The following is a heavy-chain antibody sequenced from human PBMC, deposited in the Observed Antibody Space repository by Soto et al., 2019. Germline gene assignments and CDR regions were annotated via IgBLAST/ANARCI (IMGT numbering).Heavy chain of an antibody. CDR3: VRSVPAATWAYNGMDG. CDR2: IYHSGTF. D-gene: IGHD2-15*01. J-gene: IGHJ6*02. Sequence: QVRLKESGPGLVKPSGTLSLTCAVSGGSVESSSCWSWVRQAPGKGLEWIGEIYHSGTFNYNPSLASRVSVSVDTSTNQFSLNLNSVTAADTAVYYCVRSVPAATWAYNGMDGWGQGTKVTVSS. CDR1: GGSVESSSC. V-gene: IGHV4-4*02.